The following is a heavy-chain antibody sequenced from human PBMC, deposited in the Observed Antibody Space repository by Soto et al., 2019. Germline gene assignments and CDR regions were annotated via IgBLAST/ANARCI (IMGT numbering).Heavy chain of an antibody. D-gene: IGHD6-13*01. J-gene: IGHJ4*02. CDR2: IKSKTDGGTT. CDR1: GFTFSNAW. CDR3: TTDWVSSWYDY. Sequence: PGGSLRLSCAASGFTFSNAWMSWVRQAPGKGLEWVGRIKSKTDGGTTDYAAPVKGRLTISRDDSKNTLYLQMNSLKTEDTAVYYCTTDWVSSWYDYWGQGTLVTVSS. V-gene: IGHV3-15*01.